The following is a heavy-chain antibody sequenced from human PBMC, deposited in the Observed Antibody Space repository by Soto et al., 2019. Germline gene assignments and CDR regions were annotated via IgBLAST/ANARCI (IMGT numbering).Heavy chain of an antibody. D-gene: IGHD2-21*02. V-gene: IGHV1-69*04. CDR1: GYTFTSYY. J-gene: IGHJ4*02. CDR2: IIPILGIA. Sequence: SVKVSCKASGYTFTSYYMNWVRQAPGQGLEWMGRIIPILGIANYAQKFQGRVTITADKSTSTAYMELSSLRSEDTAVYYCARDDGLAYCGGDCYSWGQGTLVTVSS. CDR3: ARDDGLAYCGGDCYS.